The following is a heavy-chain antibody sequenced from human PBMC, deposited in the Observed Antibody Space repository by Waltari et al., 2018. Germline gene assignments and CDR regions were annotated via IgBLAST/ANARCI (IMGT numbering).Heavy chain of an antibody. Sequence: QVQLQESGPGLVKPSETLSLTCAVSGYSISSGYYWGWIRQPPGKGLEWIGSIYHSGSTYYNTPLRSRVTISVDTSKNQFSLKLRSVTAADTAVYYCARVPLRRVPGPAAYRSFDYWGQGTLVTVSS. CDR1: GYSISSGYY. V-gene: IGHV4-38-2*01. J-gene: IGHJ4*02. CDR3: ARVPLRRVPGPAAYRSFDY. D-gene: IGHD2-2*01. CDR2: IYHSGST.